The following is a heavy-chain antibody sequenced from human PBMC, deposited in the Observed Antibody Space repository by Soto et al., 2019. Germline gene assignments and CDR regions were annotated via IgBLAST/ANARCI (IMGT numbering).Heavy chain of an antibody. D-gene: IGHD1-1*01. Sequence: EVQLVESGGGLVKPGGSLRLYCAASGFTFSSYSMNWVRQAPGKGLEWVSYIGSSSTYIYYADSVKGRFTISRDNAKNSLYLQMHSLRAEDTAVYYCATNVVATTRALDIWGQGTMVTVSS. J-gene: IGHJ3*02. CDR1: GFTFSSYS. CDR2: IGSSSTYI. V-gene: IGHV3-21*01. CDR3: ATNVVATTRALDI.